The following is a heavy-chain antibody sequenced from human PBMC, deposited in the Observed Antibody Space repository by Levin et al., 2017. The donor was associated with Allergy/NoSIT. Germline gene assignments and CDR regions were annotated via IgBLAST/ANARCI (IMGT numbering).Heavy chain of an antibody. CDR1: GYSFTTYW. D-gene: IGHD5-18*01. V-gene: IGHV5-51*01. Sequence: LGESLKISCKGSGYSFTTYWIGWVRQMPGKGLEWMGIIFPGNSDTRYSPSLQGQVSISVEKSISTAYLQWSSLKASDTAMYYCARKKIGTAKEFDYWGQGTLVTVSS. CDR2: IFPGNSDT. CDR3: ARKKIGTAKEFDY. J-gene: IGHJ4*02.